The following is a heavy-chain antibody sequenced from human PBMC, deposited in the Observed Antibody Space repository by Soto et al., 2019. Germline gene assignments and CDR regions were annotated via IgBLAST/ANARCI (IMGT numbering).Heavy chain of an antibody. J-gene: IGHJ4*02. CDR3: AKADASGYNSLLFDY. Sequence: HPGGSLRLSCAASGFTFSSYAMTWVRLTPEKALEWVSTISGSGDNTYYADSVKGRFTISRDNSKNTVYVQMNSLRAEDTAKYYCAKADASGYNSLLFDYWGQGILVTVSS. CDR2: ISGSGDNT. V-gene: IGHV3-23*01. D-gene: IGHD3-22*01. CDR1: GFTFSSYA.